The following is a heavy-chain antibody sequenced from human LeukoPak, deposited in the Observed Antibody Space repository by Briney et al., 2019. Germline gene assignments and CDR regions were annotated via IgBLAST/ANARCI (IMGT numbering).Heavy chain of an antibody. J-gene: IGHJ4*02. CDR3: AKGAEGYCSGGSCSFDY. CDR2: IADDGTNY. Sequence: GTSLRLSCEAPGFPFRDYPIHWVRQTPGRGLEWVAVIADDGTNYYDAEFVKGRFTISRDNSKNTLYLQMNSLRAEDTAVYYCAKGAEGYCSGGSCSFDYWGQRTLVTVSS. D-gene: IGHD2-15*01. V-gene: IGHV3-30-3*01. CDR1: GFPFRDYP.